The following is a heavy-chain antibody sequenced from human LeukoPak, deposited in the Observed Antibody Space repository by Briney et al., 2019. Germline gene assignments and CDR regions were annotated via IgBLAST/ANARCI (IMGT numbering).Heavy chain of an antibody. CDR1: GGSFSGYY. V-gene: IGHV4-34*01. D-gene: IGHD3-22*01. CDR3: ARGYDSSGWAAFDI. J-gene: IGHJ3*02. CDR2: INHSGST. Sequence: PSETLSLTCAVYGGSFSGYYWSWIRQPPGKGLEWIGEINHSGSTNYNPSLKSRVTISVDTSKNQFSLKLSSVTAADTAVYYCARGYDSSGWAAFDIWGQGTMVTVSS.